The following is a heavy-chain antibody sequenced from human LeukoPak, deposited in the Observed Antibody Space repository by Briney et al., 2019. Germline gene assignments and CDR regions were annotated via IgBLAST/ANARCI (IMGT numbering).Heavy chain of an antibody. CDR1: GYSFSSYW. Sequence: GASLQISCKGSGYSFSSYWIGWVRQLPGKGLEWMGIIYPGDSDTRYSPSFQGQVTISADKSISTAYLQWSSLKASDTAMYYCARSSPTHMITFGGVIVGAFDIWGQGTMVTVSS. CDR2: IYPGDSDT. V-gene: IGHV5-51*01. J-gene: IGHJ3*02. D-gene: IGHD3-16*02. CDR3: ARSSPTHMITFGGVIVGAFDI.